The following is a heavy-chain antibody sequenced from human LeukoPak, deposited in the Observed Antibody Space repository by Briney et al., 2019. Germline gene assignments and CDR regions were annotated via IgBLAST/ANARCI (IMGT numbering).Heavy chain of an antibody. D-gene: IGHD3-16*02. CDR1: GFSLSTSGVG. Sequence: GSGPTLVKPTQTLTLTCTFSGFSLSTSGVGVGWIRQPPGKALEWLALSYWDDDKRYSPSLKSRLTITKDTSKNQVVLTMTNMDPVDTATYYCAHSFHYDYVWGSYRFHNWFDPWGQGTLVTVSS. J-gene: IGHJ5*02. CDR3: AHSFHYDYVWGSYRFHNWFDP. CDR2: SYWDDDK. V-gene: IGHV2-5*02.